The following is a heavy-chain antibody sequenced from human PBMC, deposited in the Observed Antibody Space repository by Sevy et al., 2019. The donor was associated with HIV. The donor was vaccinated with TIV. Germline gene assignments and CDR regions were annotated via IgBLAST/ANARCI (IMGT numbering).Heavy chain of an antibody. CDR1: GFTFSSYA. Sequence: GGSLRLSCAASGFTFSSYAMSWVRQAPGKGLEWVSAISGSGGSTYYADSVKGRFTISRDNSKTTLSLQMNSLRAEDTAVYYCAKEYYYDSSGSVGAFDIWGQGTMVTVSS. D-gene: IGHD3-22*01. V-gene: IGHV3-23*01. J-gene: IGHJ3*02. CDR3: AKEYYYDSSGSVGAFDI. CDR2: ISGSGGST.